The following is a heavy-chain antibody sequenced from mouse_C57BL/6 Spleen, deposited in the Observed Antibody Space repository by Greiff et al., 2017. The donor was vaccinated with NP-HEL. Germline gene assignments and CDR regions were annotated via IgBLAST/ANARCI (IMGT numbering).Heavy chain of an antibody. D-gene: IGHD2-2*01. CDR1: GYTFTSYW. J-gene: IGHJ2*01. CDR2: IYPGSGST. V-gene: IGHV1-55*01. Sequence: QVHVKQPGAELVKPGASVKMSCKASGYTFTSYWITWVKQRPGQGLEWIGDIYPGSGSTNYNEKFKSKATLTVDTSSSTAYMQLSSLTSEDSAVYYCARPMVTYFDYWGQGTTLTVSS. CDR3: ARPMVTYFDY.